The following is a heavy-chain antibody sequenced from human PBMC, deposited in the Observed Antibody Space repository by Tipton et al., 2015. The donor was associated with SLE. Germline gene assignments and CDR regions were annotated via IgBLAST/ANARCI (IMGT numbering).Heavy chain of an antibody. D-gene: IGHD3-9*01. CDR1: GGSISSSDYY. Sequence: TLSLTCTVSGGSISSSDYYWTWIRQHPGKGLEWIGYIYYSGSTNYNPSLKSRITISVDTSKNQFSLKLSSVTAADTAVYYCARGYLGWFDPWGQGTLVTVSS. V-gene: IGHV4-61*08. CDR2: IYYSGST. CDR3: ARGYLGWFDP. J-gene: IGHJ5*02.